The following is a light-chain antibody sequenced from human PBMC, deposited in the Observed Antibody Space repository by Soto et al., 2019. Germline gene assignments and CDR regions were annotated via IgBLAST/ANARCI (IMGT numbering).Light chain of an antibody. Sequence: EIVLTQSPATLSLSPGDRATLSCRASQSVSSSSLAWYQQKPGQAPRLLIYGASSRATGIPDRFSGSGSGTDFTLTISRLEPEDFAVYYCQQYGSSPKTFGQGTKVDIK. J-gene: IGKJ2*01. CDR2: GAS. V-gene: IGKV3-20*01. CDR3: QQYGSSPKT. CDR1: QSVSSSS.